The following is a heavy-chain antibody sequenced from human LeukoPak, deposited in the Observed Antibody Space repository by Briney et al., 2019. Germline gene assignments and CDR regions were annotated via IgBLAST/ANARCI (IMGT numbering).Heavy chain of an antibody. D-gene: IGHD4/OR15-4a*01. CDR2: INQDGNKK. V-gene: IGHV3-7*03. CDR1: GFTFINYW. CDR3: ATGDYGVHGDY. Sequence: GGSLRLSCAASGFTFINYWRTWVRQAPGRGLDWVAHINQDGNKKYYVDSVKGRFTIFRDNAKNSLYLQMNSLRAEDTAVYYCATGDYGVHGDYWGQGILVTVSS. J-gene: IGHJ4*02.